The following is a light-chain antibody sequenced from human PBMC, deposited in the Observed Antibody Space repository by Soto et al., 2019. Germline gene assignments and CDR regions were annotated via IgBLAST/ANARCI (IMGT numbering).Light chain of an antibody. V-gene: IGKV1-39*01. CDR1: QSIERD. CDR2: ATS. J-gene: IGKJ2*01. CDR3: QQTYTVPYT. Sequence: DIQMTQSPSSLSASVGDRVTITCRASQSIERDLNWYQQKSGKAPKFLMYATSHLQSGVPSRFSGSGSGTEFTLTISGLQPGDFGSYYCQQTYTVPYTFGQGTKLEIE.